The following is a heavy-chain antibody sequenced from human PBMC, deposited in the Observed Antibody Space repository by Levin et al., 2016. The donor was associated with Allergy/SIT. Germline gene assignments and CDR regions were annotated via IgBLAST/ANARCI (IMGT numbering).Heavy chain of an antibody. CDR3: ARGPETGGYYYLYFDY. Sequence: WVRQAPGQGLEWMGGIIPIFGTANYAQKFQGRVTITADESTSTAYMELSSLRSEDTAVYYCARGPETGGYYYLYFDYWGQGTLVTAPQ. D-gene: IGHD3-22*01. CDR2: IIPIFGTA. V-gene: IGHV1-69*01. J-gene: IGHJ4*02.